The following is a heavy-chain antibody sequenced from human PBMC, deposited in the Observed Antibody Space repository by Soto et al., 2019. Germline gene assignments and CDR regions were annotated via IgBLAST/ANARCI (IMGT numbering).Heavy chain of an antibody. Sequence: SETLSLTCAVYGGSFSGYYWSWIRQPPGKGLEWIGEINHSGSTNYNPSLKSRVTISVDTSKNQFSLKLSSVTAADTAVYYCASYRDGYNPGGYFDYWGQGTLVTVSS. CDR3: ASYRDGYNPGGYFDY. CDR2: INHSGST. D-gene: IGHD5-12*01. CDR1: GGSFSGYY. J-gene: IGHJ4*02. V-gene: IGHV4-34*01.